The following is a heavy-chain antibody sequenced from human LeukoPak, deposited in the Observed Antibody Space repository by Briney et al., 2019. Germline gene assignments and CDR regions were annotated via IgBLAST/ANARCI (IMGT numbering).Heavy chain of an antibody. CDR3: ARDSGSSWYLNWFDP. CDR1: GGSFSGYY. V-gene: IGHV4-34*01. J-gene: IGHJ5*02. CDR2: INHSGST. Sequence: PSETLSLTCAVYGGSFSGYYWSWIRQPPGKGLEWIGEINHSGSTNYNPSLKSRVTISVDTSKNQFSLKLSSVTAADTAVYYCARDSGSSWYLNWFDPWGQGTLVTVSS. D-gene: IGHD6-13*01.